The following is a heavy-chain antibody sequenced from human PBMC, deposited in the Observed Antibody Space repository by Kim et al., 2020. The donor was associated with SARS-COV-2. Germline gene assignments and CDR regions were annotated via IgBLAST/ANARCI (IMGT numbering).Heavy chain of an antibody. CDR2: ISYDGSNK. V-gene: IGHV3-33*05. Sequence: GSLRLSCAASGFTFSSYGMHWVRQAPGKGLEWVAVISYDGSNKYYADSVKGRFTISRDNSKNTLYLQMNSLRAEDTAVYYCARDRSIYGDYFDAFDIWGQGTMVTVSS. J-gene: IGHJ3*02. D-gene: IGHD4-17*01. CDR3: ARDRSIYGDYFDAFDI. CDR1: GFTFSSYG.